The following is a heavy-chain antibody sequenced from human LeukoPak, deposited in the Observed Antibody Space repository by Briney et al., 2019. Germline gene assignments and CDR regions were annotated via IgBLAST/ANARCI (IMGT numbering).Heavy chain of an antibody. CDR3: ITLSGFSSSLGAAFNI. Sequence: GGSLRLSCAASGFTFSSYAMSWVRQAPGKGLEWVSAISGSGGSTYYADSVKGRFTISRDNSKNTLYLQMNSLRAEDTAVYYCITLSGFSSSLGAAFNIWGQGTMLTVSS. D-gene: IGHD6-13*01. V-gene: IGHV3-23*01. CDR2: ISGSGGST. J-gene: IGHJ3*02. CDR1: GFTFSSYA.